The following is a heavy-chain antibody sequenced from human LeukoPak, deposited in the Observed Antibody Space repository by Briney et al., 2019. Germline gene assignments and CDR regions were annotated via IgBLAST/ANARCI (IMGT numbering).Heavy chain of an antibody. CDR3: AKDPNSGYDQTDAFDI. D-gene: IGHD5-12*01. V-gene: IGHV3-9*01. CDR1: GFTFDDYA. CDR2: ISWNSGSI. Sequence: GGSLRLSCAASGFTFDDYAMHWVRQAPGKGLEWVSGISWNSGSIGYADSVKGRFTISRDNAKNSLYLQMNSLRAEDTALYYCAKDPNSGYDQTDAFDIWGQGTMVTVSS. J-gene: IGHJ3*02.